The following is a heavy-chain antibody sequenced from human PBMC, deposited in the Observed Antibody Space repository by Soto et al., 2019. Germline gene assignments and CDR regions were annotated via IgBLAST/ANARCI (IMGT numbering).Heavy chain of an antibody. Sequence: GGSLRLACAAAGLTVSSNYMTWVRQAPGKGLEWVPVIYSGGTTYYVDSVKGRFTISRDNSKNTLYLQMNSLRAEDTAVYYCARGFNWLDYWGQGSLVTVSS. CDR3: ARGFNWLDY. CDR2: IYSGGTT. J-gene: IGHJ4*02. V-gene: IGHV3-53*01. CDR1: GLTVSSNY. D-gene: IGHD1-20*01.